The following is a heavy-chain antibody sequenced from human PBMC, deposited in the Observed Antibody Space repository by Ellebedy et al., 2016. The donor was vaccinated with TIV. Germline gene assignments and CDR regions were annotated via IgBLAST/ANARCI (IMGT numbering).Heavy chain of an antibody. Sequence: GESLKISCAASGFTFSIYWMSWVRQAPGKGLECVANIKQDGSEKSYVDSVKGRFTISRDNAKNSIHLQMNGLRAEDTAVYYCARHTDYALDYWGQGALVTVSS. CDR1: GFTFSIYW. CDR3: ARHTDYALDY. D-gene: IGHD4-17*01. J-gene: IGHJ4*02. V-gene: IGHV3-7*01. CDR2: IKQDGSEK.